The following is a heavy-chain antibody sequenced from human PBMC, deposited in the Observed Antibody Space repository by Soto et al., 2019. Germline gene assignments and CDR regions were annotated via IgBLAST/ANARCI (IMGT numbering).Heavy chain of an antibody. Sequence: QVQLVESGGGVVQPGGSLRLSCAPSGFTFRAYGMHWVRQAPGKGLEWVAVISYDGKNESYADSVKGRFSISRDSSKNTLYLQMISLRAGDTAVYYCAKDLVAVTSRRRSPFGSWGQGTLVTVSS. CDR1: GFTFRAYG. J-gene: IGHJ4*02. V-gene: IGHV3-30*18. CDR3: AKDLVAVTSRRRSPFGS. CDR2: ISYDGKNE. D-gene: IGHD3-16*01.